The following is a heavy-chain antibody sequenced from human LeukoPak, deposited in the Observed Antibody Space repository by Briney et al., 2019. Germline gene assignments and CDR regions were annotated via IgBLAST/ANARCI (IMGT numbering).Heavy chain of an antibody. J-gene: IGHJ4*02. CDR3: GRGWGRFYCSSTSCYKGGYYFDY. V-gene: IGHV4-34*01. Sequence: MSSETLSLTCAVYGGSFSGYYWSWIRQPPGKGLEWIGEINHSGSTNYNPSLKSRVTISVDTSKNQFSLKLSSVTAADTAVYYCGRGWGRFYCSSTSCYKGGYYFDYWGQGTLVTVSS. CDR2: INHSGST. D-gene: IGHD2-2*02. CDR1: GGSFSGYY.